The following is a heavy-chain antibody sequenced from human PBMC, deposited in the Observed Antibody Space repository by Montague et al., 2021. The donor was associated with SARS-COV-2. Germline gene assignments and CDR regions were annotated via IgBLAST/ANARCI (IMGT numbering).Heavy chain of an antibody. J-gene: IGHJ4*02. Sequence: SETLSLTCAVYGGSFSGYYWSWIRQPPGKGLEWIGEIHHSGSTNYNPSPKSRVTISVDTSKNQFSLKLSSVTAADTAVYYCARATLGITMIVVVMTPIDYYFDYWGQGNLVTVSS. CDR2: IHHSGST. CDR1: GGSFSGYY. D-gene: IGHD3-22*01. V-gene: IGHV4-34*01. CDR3: ARATLGITMIVVVMTPIDYYFDY.